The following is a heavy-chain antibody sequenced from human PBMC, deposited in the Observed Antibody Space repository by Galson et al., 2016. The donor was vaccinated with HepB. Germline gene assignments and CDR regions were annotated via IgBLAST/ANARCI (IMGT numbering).Heavy chain of an antibody. CDR1: GFTVSSNY. CDR2: IDSAGST. V-gene: IGHV3-53*01. Sequence: SLRLSCAASGFTVSSNYMSWVRQPPGKGLEWVSVIDSAGSTYYADSVKGRFTISRDNPKNTLYLQMHSLRVDDTAVYYCASAYYGYYYYYAMDVWGQGTTLIVS. J-gene: IGHJ6*02. D-gene: IGHD1-26*01. CDR3: ASAYYGYYYYYAMDV.